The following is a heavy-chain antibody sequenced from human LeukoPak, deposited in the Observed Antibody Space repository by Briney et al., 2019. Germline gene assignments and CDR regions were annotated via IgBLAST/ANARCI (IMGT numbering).Heavy chain of an antibody. CDR3: ARVRRGGGDFFDSSGYYLLDY. CDR2: IYNSGTT. J-gene: IGHJ4*02. Sequence: SETLSLTCTVSHASISDNYYWSWLRQPPGKGLEWIGDIYNSGTTNYSPSLKRRVTISVDTSMNQFSMKLNSVTATDTAVYYCARVRRGGGDFFDSSGYYLLDYWGQGTLVTVSS. V-gene: IGHV4-59*01. D-gene: IGHD3-22*01. CDR1: HASISDNYY.